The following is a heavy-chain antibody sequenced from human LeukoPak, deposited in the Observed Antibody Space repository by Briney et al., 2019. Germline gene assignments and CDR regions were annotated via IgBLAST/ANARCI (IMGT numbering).Heavy chain of an antibody. D-gene: IGHD1-14*01. CDR2: ISGSGGST. CDR1: GFTFSKYG. Sequence: GGSLRLSCAAPGFTFSKYGMSWVRQAPGKGLEWVSGISGSGGSTYYADSVKGRFTISKDNSKNTLYLQMNSLRAEDTAVYYCAKEARITGPTQFDYWGQGTLVTVSS. V-gene: IGHV3-23*01. CDR3: AKEARITGPTQFDY. J-gene: IGHJ4*02.